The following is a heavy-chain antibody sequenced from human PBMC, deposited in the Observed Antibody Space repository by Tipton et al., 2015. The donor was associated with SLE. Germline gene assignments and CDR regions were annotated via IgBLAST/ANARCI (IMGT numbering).Heavy chain of an antibody. V-gene: IGHV3-66*02. Sequence: SLRLSCAASGFTVSSNYMSWVRQAPGKGLEWVSVIYSGGSTYYADSVKGRFTISRDNSKNTLYLQMNSLRAEDTAVYYCAKDQGPLYQLLNLFDYWGQGTLVTVSS. D-gene: IGHD2-2*01. CDR1: GFTVSSNY. CDR3: AKDQGPLYQLLNLFDY. J-gene: IGHJ4*02. CDR2: IYSGGST.